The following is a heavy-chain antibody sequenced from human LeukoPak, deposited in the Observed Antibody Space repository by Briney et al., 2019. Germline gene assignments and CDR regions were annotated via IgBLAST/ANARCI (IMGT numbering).Heavy chain of an antibody. J-gene: IGHJ4*02. CDR3: ARVPSYSYGYYFDY. CDR2: ISSSSSTI. D-gene: IGHD5-18*01. CDR1: GFTFSRYS. Sequence: GGSLRLSCAASGFTFSRYSMNWVRQAPGKGLEWVSYISSSSSTIYYADSVKGRFTISRDNAKNSLYLQMNSLRDEDTAVYYCARVPSYSYGYYFDYWGQGTLVTVSS. V-gene: IGHV3-48*02.